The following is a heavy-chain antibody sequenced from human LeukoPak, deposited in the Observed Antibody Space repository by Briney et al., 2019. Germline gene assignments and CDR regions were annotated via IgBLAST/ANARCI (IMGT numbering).Heavy chain of an antibody. J-gene: IGHJ5*02. CDR2: ISGSCGST. D-gene: IGHD3-16*01. CDR1: GFTFSSYA. CDR3: AKSSDVGGNWFDP. V-gene: IGHV3-23*01. Sequence: GGSLRLSCAASGFTFSSYAMSWVRKPPAKGLGLVSAISGSCGSTYYADSVNDRFTISRDNSKNTQYPQMKSLRADDTAVYYCAKSSDVGGNWFDPWGQGTLVTVSS.